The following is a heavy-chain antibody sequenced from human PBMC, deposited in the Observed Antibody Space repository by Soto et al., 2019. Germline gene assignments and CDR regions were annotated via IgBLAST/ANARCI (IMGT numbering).Heavy chain of an antibody. V-gene: IGHV3-11*01. Sequence: GGSLRLSCAASGFTFSDYYMSWIRQAPGKGLEWVSYISSSGSIIYYADSVKGRFTISRDNAKNSLYLQLNSLRAEDTAVYYCARDLGYYASDGYFDYWGQGTVVTVLL. CDR3: ARDLGYYASDGYFDY. D-gene: IGHD3-22*01. J-gene: IGHJ4*02. CDR1: GFTFSDYY. CDR2: ISSSGSII.